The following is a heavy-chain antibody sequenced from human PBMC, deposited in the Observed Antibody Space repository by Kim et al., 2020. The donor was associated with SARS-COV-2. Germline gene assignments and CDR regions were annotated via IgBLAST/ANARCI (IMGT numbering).Heavy chain of an antibody. D-gene: IGHD6-13*01. V-gene: IGHV3-9*01. J-gene: IGHJ6*02. Sequence: VKGRFTISRDNAKNSLYLQMNSLRAEDTALYYCAKDIHSSSWGKVYYYGMDVWGQGTTVTVSS. CDR3: AKDIHSSSWGKVYYYGMDV.